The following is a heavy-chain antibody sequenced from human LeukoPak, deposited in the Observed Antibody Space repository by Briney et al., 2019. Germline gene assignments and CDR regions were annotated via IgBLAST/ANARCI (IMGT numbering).Heavy chain of an antibody. D-gene: IGHD6-19*01. CDR1: GFTFSSYW. CDR3: ARDGVIAVAGSDY. V-gene: IGHV3-7*03. CDR2: IKQDGSEK. J-gene: IGHJ4*02. Sequence: GGSLRLSCAASGFTFSSYWMSWVRQAPGKGLEWVANIKQDGSEKYYVDSVKGRFTISRDNAKNSLYLQMNSLRAEDTAVYYCARDGVIAVAGSDYWSQGTLVTVSS.